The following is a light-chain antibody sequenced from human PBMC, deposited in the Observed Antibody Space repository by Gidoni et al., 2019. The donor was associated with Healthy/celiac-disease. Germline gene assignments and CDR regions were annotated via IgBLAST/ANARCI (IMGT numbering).Light chain of an antibody. Sequence: EIVLTQSPGTLSLSPGERATLSCRASQSVTSDYLAWYQQKPGQAPRLLIYGASSRATGIPDRISGSGSGTDFTLTISRLEPEDFAVYYCQQSGSSPFTFGGGTKVEIK. J-gene: IGKJ4*01. CDR1: QSVTSDY. CDR2: GAS. CDR3: QQSGSSPFT. V-gene: IGKV3-20*01.